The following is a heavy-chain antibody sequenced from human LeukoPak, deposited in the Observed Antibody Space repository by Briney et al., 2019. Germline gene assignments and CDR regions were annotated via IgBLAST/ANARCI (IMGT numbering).Heavy chain of an antibody. CDR3: ARSGLVLRYFDWRGGAFDI. CDR2: INAGNGNT. CDR1: GYTFTSYA. V-gene: IGHV1-3*01. J-gene: IGHJ3*02. D-gene: IGHD3-9*01. Sequence: GASVKVFCKASGYTFTSYAMHWVRQAPGQRLEWMRWINAGNGNTKYSQKFQGRVTITRDTSASTAYMELSSLRSEDTAVYYCARSGLVLRYFDWRGGAFDIWGQGTMVTVSS.